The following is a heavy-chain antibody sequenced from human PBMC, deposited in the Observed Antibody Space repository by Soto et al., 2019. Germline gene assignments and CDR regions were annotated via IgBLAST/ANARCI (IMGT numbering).Heavy chain of an antibody. J-gene: IGHJ4*02. CDR1: GYTFTSHD. Sequence: QVQLVQSGAEVKKPGASVKVSCKASGYTFTSHDMYWVRQAPGQGLEWMGVINPSGGSTSYAQKFQGRLTMTRDTSTSTVYLELSSLRSEDTAVYYCAREVMTTVLTLPYFDYWGQGTLVTVSS. CDR2: INPSGGST. D-gene: IGHD4-17*01. V-gene: IGHV1-46*01. CDR3: AREVMTTVLTLPYFDY.